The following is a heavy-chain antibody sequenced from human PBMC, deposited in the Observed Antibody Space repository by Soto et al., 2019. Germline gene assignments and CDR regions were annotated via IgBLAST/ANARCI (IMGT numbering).Heavy chain of an antibody. CDR1: GGSISSGGYY. CDR3: ARVSAATRYYYGMDV. D-gene: IGHD2-15*01. J-gene: IGHJ6*02. CDR2: IYYSGST. V-gene: IGHV4-31*03. Sequence: PSETLSLTCTVSGGSISSGGYYWSWIRQHPGKGLEWIGYIYYSGSTYYNPSLKSRVTISVDTSKNQFSLKLSSVTAADTAVYYCARVSAATRYYYGMDVWGQGTTGT.